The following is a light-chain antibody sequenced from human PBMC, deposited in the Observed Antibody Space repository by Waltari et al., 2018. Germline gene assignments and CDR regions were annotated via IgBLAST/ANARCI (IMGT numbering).Light chain of an antibody. CDR2: DVS. CDR3: SSYTSSGTLGV. V-gene: IGLV2-14*03. CDR1: ISDVGGYNY. Sequence: QSALTQPASVSGSPGQSITISCTGTISDVGGYNYVSWYQQHPGKAPKLMIYDVSNRPSGVSNRLSGSKSGNTASLTISGLQAEDEADYYCSSYTSSGTLGVFGGGTKLTVL. J-gene: IGLJ2*01.